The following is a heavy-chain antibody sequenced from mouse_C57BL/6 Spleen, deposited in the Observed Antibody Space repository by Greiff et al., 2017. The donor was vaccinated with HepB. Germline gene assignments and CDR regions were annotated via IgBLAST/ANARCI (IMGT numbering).Heavy chain of an antibody. CDR1: GFNIKDYY. D-gene: IGHD4-1*02. Sequence: EVQLQQSGAELVKPGASVKLSCTASGFNIKDYYMHWVKQRTEQGLEWIGRIDPEDGDTKYAPKFQGKATITADTSSNTAYLQLSSLTSEDTAVYYCAPQLGSYWYFDDWGTGTTVTVSS. CDR2: IDPEDGDT. V-gene: IGHV14-2*01. CDR3: APQLGSYWYFDD. J-gene: IGHJ1*03.